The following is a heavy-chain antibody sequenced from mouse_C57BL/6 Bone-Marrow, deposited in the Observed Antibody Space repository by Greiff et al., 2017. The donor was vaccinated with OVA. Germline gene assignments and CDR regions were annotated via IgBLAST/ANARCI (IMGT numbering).Heavy chain of an antibody. V-gene: IGHV1-81*01. J-gene: IGHJ3*01. CDR2: IYPRSGNT. CDR1: GYTFTSYG. D-gene: IGHD3-2*02. CDR3: ARERNSSGDDRFDY. Sequence: VQGVESGAELVRPGASVKLSCKASGYTFTSYGISWVKQRPGQGLEWIGEIYPRSGNTYYNEKFKGKATLTADKSSSTAYMELRSLTSEDSAVYFCARERNSSGDDRFDYWGQGTLVTVSA.